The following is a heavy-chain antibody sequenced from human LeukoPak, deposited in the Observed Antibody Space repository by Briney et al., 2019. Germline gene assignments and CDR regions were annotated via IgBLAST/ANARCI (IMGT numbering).Heavy chain of an antibody. V-gene: IGHV1-69*13. CDR2: IIPIFGTA. Sequence: GASVKVSCKASGGTFSSYAISWVRQAPGQGLEWMGGIIPIFGTANYAQKFQGRVTITADESTSTAYMELSSLRSEDTAVYYCASYSSSWYESGYWGQGTLVTVSS. CDR1: GGTFSSYA. J-gene: IGHJ4*02. CDR3: ASYSSSWYESGY. D-gene: IGHD6-13*01.